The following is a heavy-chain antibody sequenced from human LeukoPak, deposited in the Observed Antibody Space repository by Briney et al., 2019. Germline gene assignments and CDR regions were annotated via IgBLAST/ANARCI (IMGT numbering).Heavy chain of an antibody. CDR2: LTRSGGST. Sequence: GGSLRLSCAASGFTFSSSSMSLVRQAPGEGLEWVSALTRSGGSTYYADSVKGRFTISRDNSKKTLFLQMNSLRAEDTAVYYCAKDLAPAAYWGQGTLVTVSS. CDR1: GFTFSSSS. V-gene: IGHV3-23*01. J-gene: IGHJ4*02. CDR3: AKDLAPAAY. D-gene: IGHD2-2*01.